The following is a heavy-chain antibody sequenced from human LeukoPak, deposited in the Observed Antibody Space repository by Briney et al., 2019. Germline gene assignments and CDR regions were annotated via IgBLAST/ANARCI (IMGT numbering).Heavy chain of an antibody. J-gene: IGHJ4*02. Sequence: GASVKVSCKASGFTLRSYGISWVRQAPGQGPEWMGWVGGYNGKTSYSEKFQGRVSTTTDSSTSTTYMELRSLRSDDTAVYYCAKDLVGYGDYAYYFDTWGQGTLVTVSS. D-gene: IGHD4-17*01. V-gene: IGHV1-18*01. CDR1: GFTLRSYG. CDR3: AKDLVGYGDYAYYFDT. CDR2: VGGYNGKT.